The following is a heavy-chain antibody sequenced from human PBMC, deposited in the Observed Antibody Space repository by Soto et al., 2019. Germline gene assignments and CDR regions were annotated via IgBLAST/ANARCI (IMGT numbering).Heavy chain of an antibody. CDR1: GYSFTSYW. CDR2: IYPGDSDT. J-gene: IGHJ6*02. CDR3: AGLAYCGGDCYSRYYYYYGMDV. D-gene: IGHD2-21*02. Sequence: GESLKISCKGSGYSFTSYWIGWVRQMPGKGLEWMGIIYPGDSDTRYSPSFQGQVTISADKSISTAYLQWSSLKASDTAMYYCAGLAYCGGDCYSRYYYYYGMDVWGQGTTVTVSS. V-gene: IGHV5-51*01.